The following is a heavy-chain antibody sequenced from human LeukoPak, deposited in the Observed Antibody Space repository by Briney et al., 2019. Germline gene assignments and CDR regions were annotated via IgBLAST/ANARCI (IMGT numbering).Heavy chain of an antibody. V-gene: IGHV1-3*01. J-gene: IGHJ4*02. CDR3: ARGDTAMVREYFDY. D-gene: IGHD5-18*01. CDR1: GYTFTSYA. CDR2: INAGNGNT. Sequence: ASVKVSCKASGYTFTSYAMHWVRQAPGQRLEWMGWINAGNGNTKYSQKFQGRVTTTRDTSASTAYMELSSLRSEDTAVYYCARGDTAMVREYFDYWGQGTLVTVSS.